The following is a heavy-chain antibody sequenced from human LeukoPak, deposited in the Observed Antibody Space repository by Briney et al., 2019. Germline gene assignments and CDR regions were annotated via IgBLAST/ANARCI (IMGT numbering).Heavy chain of an antibody. J-gene: IGHJ5*02. V-gene: IGHV4-4*07. CDR2: IYTSGST. Sequence: PSETLSLTCTVSGGSISGHYWSWIRQPAGKGLEWIGRIYTSGSTNYNPSLKSRVTISVDKSKTQFSLKLSSVTAADTAVYYCANGRVSSVYGSVWFDPWGQGTLVTVSS. CDR1: GGSISGHY. CDR3: ANGRVSSVYGSVWFDP. D-gene: IGHD3-10*01.